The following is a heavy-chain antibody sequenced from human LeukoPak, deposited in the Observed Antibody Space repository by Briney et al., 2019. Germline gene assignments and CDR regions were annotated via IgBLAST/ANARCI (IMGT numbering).Heavy chain of an antibody. J-gene: IGHJ5*02. CDR1: GGTSSSYA. V-gene: IGHV1-69*05. D-gene: IGHD2-15*01. CDR3: ARDSRGYCSGGRCYPNSWFDP. Sequence: ASVKVSYKASGGTSSSYAISWVRQAPGQGLEWMGGIIPIFGTANYAQKLQGRVTMTTDTSTSTAYMELRSLRSDDTAVYYCARDSRGYCSGGRCYPNSWFDPWGQGTLVTVSS. CDR2: IIPIFGTA.